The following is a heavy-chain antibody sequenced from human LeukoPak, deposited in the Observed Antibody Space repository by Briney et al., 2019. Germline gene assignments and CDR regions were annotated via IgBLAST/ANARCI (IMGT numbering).Heavy chain of an antibody. J-gene: IGHJ4*02. Sequence: GGSLRLSCAASGFTFSSYAMHWVRQAPGKGLEWVSGISWNSGSIGYADSVKGRFTISRDNAKNSLYLQMNSLRAEDTALYYCATLMGLDYWGQGTLVTVSS. D-gene: IGHD3-10*01. CDR3: ATLMGLDY. V-gene: IGHV3-9*01. CDR1: GFTFSSYA. CDR2: ISWNSGSI.